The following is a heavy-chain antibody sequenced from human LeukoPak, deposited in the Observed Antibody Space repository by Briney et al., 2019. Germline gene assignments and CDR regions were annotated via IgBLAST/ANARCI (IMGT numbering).Heavy chain of an antibody. J-gene: IGHJ4*02. V-gene: IGHV3-23*01. CDR3: VSPKYSSAWFFDY. CDR2: ISGSGGST. CDR1: GFTFSSYA. Sequence: GGSLRLSCAASGFTFSSYAMSWVRQAPGRGLEWVSAISGSGGSTYYTDSVKGRFTISRDNSKNTLYLQMNSLRAEDTAVYYCVSPKYSSAWFFDYWGQGTLVTVSS. D-gene: IGHD6-19*01.